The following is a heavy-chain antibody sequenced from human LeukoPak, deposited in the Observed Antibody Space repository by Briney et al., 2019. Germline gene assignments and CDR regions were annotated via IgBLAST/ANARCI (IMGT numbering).Heavy chain of an antibody. CDR2: ISGSGGST. V-gene: IGHV3-23*01. CDR1: GFTFSSYS. J-gene: IGHJ5*02. Sequence: GGSLRLSCAASGFTFSSYSMNWVRQAPGKGLEWVSAISGSGGSTYYADSVKGRFTISRDNSKNTLYLQMNSLRAEDTAVYYCAKAHIVVVPAARRYNWFDPWGQGTLVTVSS. D-gene: IGHD2-2*01. CDR3: AKAHIVVVPAARRYNWFDP.